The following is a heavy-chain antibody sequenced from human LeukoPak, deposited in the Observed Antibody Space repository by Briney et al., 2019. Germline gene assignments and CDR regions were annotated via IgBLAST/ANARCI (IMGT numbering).Heavy chain of an antibody. CDR3: ARDLFAPPDAEMATPFDY. CDR1: GFTFSDYY. V-gene: IGHV3-11*01. D-gene: IGHD5-24*01. Sequence: GGSLRLSCAASGFTFSDYYMSWIRQAPGKGLEWVSYISSSGSTIYYADSVKGRFTISRDNAKNSLYLQMNSLRAEDTAVYYCARDLFAPPDAEMATPFDYWGQGTLVTVSS. CDR2: ISSSGSTI. J-gene: IGHJ4*02.